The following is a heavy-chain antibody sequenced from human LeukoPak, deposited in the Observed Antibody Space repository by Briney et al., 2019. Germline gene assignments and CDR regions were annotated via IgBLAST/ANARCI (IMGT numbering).Heavy chain of an antibody. CDR2: VSYDGSNK. CDR3: ARDGVSWTYYYDSSGLSR. J-gene: IGHJ4*02. D-gene: IGHD3-22*01. Sequence: GGSLRLSCAASGFTFSSYAMHWVRQAPGKGLEWVAVVSYDGSNKYYADSVKGRFTISRDNSKNTLYLQMNSLRAEDTAVYYCARDGVSWTYYYDSSGLSRWGQGTLVTVSS. V-gene: IGHV3-30*04. CDR1: GFTFSSYA.